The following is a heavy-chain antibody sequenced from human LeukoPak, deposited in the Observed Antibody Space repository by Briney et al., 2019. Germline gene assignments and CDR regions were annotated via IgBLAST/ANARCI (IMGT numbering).Heavy chain of an antibody. J-gene: IGHJ6*04. CDR1: GGSISSSSYY. Sequence: PSETLSLTCTVSGGSISSSSYYWGWIRQPPGKGLEWIGSIYYSGSTYYNPSLKSRVTISVDTSKNQFSLKLSSVTAADTAMYYCASVDISMDVWGKGTTVTVPS. CDR3: ASVDISMDV. D-gene: IGHD2-2*03. CDR2: IYYSGST. V-gene: IGHV4-39*01.